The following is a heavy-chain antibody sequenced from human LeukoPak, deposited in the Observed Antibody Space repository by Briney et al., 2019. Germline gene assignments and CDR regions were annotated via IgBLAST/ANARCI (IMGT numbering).Heavy chain of an antibody. CDR1: GYTFITAG. CDR3: ARDRGRIFSGGEFDS. V-gene: IGHV1-18*01. Sequence: ASVTVSCKASGYTFITAGISWVRQVPGQGLEWVGWVSPFNGHTNYAQRFQGRVTMTIDTSTRTGYMELRSLESADTAVYYCARDRGRIFSGGEFDSWGQGTLITVSP. J-gene: IGHJ4*02. CDR2: VSPFNGHT. D-gene: IGHD2-15*01.